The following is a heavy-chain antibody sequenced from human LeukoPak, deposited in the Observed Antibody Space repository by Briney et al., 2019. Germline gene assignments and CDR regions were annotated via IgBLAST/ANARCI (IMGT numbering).Heavy chain of an antibody. CDR2: IYTSGRT. CDR1: GGSISSGGYS. CDR3: ARGPYCSGGSCSFDY. V-gene: IGHV4-61*02. Sequence: PSQTLSLTCAVSGGSISSGGYSWSWIRQPAGKGLEWIGRIYTSGRTNYNPTLKSRVTMSVDTSKNQFSLKLSSVTAADTAVYYCARGPYCSGGSCSFDYWGQGTLVTVSS. D-gene: IGHD2-15*01. J-gene: IGHJ4*02.